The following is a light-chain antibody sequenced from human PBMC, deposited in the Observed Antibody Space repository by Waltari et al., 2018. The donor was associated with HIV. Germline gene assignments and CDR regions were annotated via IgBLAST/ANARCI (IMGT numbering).Light chain of an antibody. CDR3: QQYGTSVGT. V-gene: IGKV3-20*01. J-gene: IGKJ1*01. CDR2: GTS. Sequence: EIVLTQSPGTLSSSPGERATLSCRASQRISSTSLAWYQLKPGQAPRLLIYGTSSRATGIPDRFGGSGSGTDFTLIIRRLEPEDIAVYYCQQYGTSVGTFGQGTKVEIK. CDR1: QRISSTS.